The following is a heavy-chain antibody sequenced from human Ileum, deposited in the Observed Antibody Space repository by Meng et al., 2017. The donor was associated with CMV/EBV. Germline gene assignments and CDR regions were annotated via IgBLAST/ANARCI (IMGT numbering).Heavy chain of an antibody. D-gene: IGHD3-3*01. V-gene: IGHV3-15*01. CDR3: TTSPRSYYDFWSGYYTSDYYGMDV. CDR1: GFTFSNAW. CDR2: IKSKTDGGTT. J-gene: IGHJ6*02. Sequence: GESLKISCAASGFTFSNAWMSCVRQAPGKGLEWVGRIKSKTDGGTTDYAAPVKGRFTISRDDSKNTLYLQMNSLKTEDTAVYYCTTSPRSYYDFWSGYYTSDYYGMDVWGQGTTVTVSS.